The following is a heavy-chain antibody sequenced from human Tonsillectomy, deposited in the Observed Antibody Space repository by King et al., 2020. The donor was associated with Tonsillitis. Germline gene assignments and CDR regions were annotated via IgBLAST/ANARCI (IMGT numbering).Heavy chain of an antibody. CDR2: INPDSGGT. CDR3: AVRDGDQFDY. Sequence: VQLVESGSEVKNPGASVKVSCKTSGYTFTGYYMYWVRQAPGQGLEWMGWINPDSGGTNSAQRFQGRVTLTRDTSISTAYMEVSRLNSDDTAVYYCAVRDGDQFDYWGQGTLVTVSS. J-gene: IGHJ4*02. D-gene: IGHD7-27*01. V-gene: IGHV1-2*02. CDR1: GYTFTGYY.